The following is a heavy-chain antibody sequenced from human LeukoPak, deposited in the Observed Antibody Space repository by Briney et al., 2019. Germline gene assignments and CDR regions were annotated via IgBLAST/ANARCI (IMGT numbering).Heavy chain of an antibody. J-gene: IGHJ4*02. V-gene: IGHV3-23*01. D-gene: IGHD3-3*01. Sequence: PGGSLRLSCAASGFTFSGFAMSWVRQAPGKGLEWVSAISGSGGSTYYADSVKGRFTISRDNSKNTLYLQMNSLRAEDTAVYYCAKDGDDWSKGYWGQGTLVTVSS. CDR3: AKDGDDWSKGY. CDR2: ISGSGGST. CDR1: GFTFSGFA.